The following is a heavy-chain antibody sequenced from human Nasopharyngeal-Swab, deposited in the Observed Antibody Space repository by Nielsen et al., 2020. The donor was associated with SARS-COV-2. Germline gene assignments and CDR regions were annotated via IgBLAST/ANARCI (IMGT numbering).Heavy chain of an antibody. J-gene: IGHJ4*02. V-gene: IGHV1-69*04. CDR1: GGTFSSYA. Sequence: SVKVSCKASGGTFSSYAISLVRQAPGQGLEWMGRIIPIVGITNHAQKFQGRVTITADKSTNTVYVELRSLTSEDTAVYYCASREDSLTGSSFDYWGQGTLITVSS. CDR3: ASREDSLTGSSFDY. CDR2: IIPIVGIT. D-gene: IGHD3-9*01.